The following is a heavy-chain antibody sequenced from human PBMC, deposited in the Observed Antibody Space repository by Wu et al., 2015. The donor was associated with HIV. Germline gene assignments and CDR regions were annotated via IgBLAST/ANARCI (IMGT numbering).Heavy chain of an antibody. D-gene: IGHD1-14*01. CDR1: GYIFNSYD. V-gene: IGHV1-8*01. Sequence: QEQLRQSGAEVKKPGASVRVSCKASGYIFNSYDINWVRQTPGQGLEWMGWMNPNSGSTGYAQKFQGRVTMTRDTSISTAYMILSGLTSEDTAVYYCARTRNYYFGMDVWGQGTTVTVSS. J-gene: IGHJ6*02. CDR2: MNPNSGST. CDR3: ARTRNYYFGMDV.